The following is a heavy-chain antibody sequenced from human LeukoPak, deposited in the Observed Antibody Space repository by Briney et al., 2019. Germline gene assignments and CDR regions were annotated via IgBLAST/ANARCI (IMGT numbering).Heavy chain of an antibody. Sequence: ASVKISCKASGYTFTSYDINWVRQATGQGLEWMGWMNPNSGNTGYAQKFQGRVTITTDESTSTAYMELSSLRSEDTAVYYCATRYSRPSFDYWGQGTLVTVSS. CDR3: ATRYSRPSFDY. D-gene: IGHD6-13*01. CDR1: GYTFTSYD. J-gene: IGHJ4*02. V-gene: IGHV1-8*01. CDR2: MNPNSGNT.